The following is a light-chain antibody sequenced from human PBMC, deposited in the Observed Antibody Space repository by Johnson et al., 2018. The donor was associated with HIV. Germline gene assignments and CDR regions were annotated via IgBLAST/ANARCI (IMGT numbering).Light chain of an antibody. CDR2: DNN. V-gene: IGLV1-51*01. CDR3: GTWDSSLSALYV. J-gene: IGLJ1*01. CDR1: SSNIGNNY. Sequence: QSVLTQPPSVSAAPGQKVTISCSGSSSNIGNNYVSWYQQLPGTAPKLLIYDNNKRPSGIPDRFSGSKSGTSATLGITGLQTGDKTDYYCGTWDSSLSALYVFGTGTKVTVL.